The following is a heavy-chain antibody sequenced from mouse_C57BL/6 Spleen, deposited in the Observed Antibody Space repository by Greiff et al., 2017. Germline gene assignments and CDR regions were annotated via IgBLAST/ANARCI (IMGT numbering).Heavy chain of an antibody. D-gene: IGHD4-1*01. Sequence: DVMLVESGGGLVQPGGSLKLSCAASGFTFSDYYMYWVRQTPEKRLEWVAYISNGGGSTYYPDTVKGRFTISRDNAKNTLYLQMSRLKSEDTAMYYCARKANWDGGFAYWGQGTLVTVSA. CDR3: ARKANWDGGFAY. V-gene: IGHV5-12*01. CDR2: ISNGGGST. J-gene: IGHJ3*01. CDR1: GFTFSDYY.